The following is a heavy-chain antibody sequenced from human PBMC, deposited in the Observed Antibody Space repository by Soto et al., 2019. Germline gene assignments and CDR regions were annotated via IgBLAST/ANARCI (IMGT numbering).Heavy chain of an antibody. CDR3: ARAPGGYGMDV. V-gene: IGHV3-53*04. Sequence: EVQLVESGGGLVQPGGSLRLSCAASGFTVSSNYMSWVRQAPGKGLEWVSVIYSGGSTYYADSVKGRFTISRHNSKTSLYLQMNSLRAEDTAVYYCARAPGGYGMDVWGQGTTVTVSS. J-gene: IGHJ6*02. CDR2: IYSGGST. CDR1: GFTVSSNY.